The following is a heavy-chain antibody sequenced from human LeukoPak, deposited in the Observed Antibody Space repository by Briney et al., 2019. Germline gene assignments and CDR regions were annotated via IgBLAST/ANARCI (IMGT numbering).Heavy chain of an antibody. CDR3: AKAEQYCSGGSCYRY. J-gene: IGHJ4*02. CDR1: GFTFDDYG. Sequence: GGSLRLSCAASGFTFDDYGMSWVRQAPGKGLEWVSAISGSGGSTYYADSVKGRFTISRDNSKNTLYLQMNSLRAEDTAVYYCAKAEQYCSGGSCYRYWGQGTLVTVSS. D-gene: IGHD2-15*01. CDR2: ISGSGGST. V-gene: IGHV3-23*01.